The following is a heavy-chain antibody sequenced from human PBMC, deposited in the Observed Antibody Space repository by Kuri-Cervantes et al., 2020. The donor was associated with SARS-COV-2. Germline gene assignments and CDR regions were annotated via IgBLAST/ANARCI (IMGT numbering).Heavy chain of an antibody. J-gene: IGHJ4*02. CDR2: INDDGTDT. Sequence: GGSLRLSCSGSGFTVGGYWMHWVRQVPGKGLEWLAHINDDGTDTAYADSVRGRFTISRDNAKNSLYLQINSLRAEDTAVYYCARGTGGWYSYWGQGTLVTVSS. CDR1: GFTVGGYW. D-gene: IGHD6-19*01. V-gene: IGHV3-74*03. CDR3: ARGTGGWYSY.